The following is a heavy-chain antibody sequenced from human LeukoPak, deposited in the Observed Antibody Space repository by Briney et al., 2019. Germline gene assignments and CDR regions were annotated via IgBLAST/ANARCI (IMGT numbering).Heavy chain of an antibody. Sequence: SETLSLTCTVSGGSISSYYWSWIRKPPGKGLEWIGYIYTSGSTNYNPSLKSRVTISVDTSKNQFSLKLSSVTAADTAVYYCARRAGSYSIYYMDVWGKGTTVTVSS. CDR3: ARRAGSYSIYYMDV. D-gene: IGHD4-11*01. CDR2: IYTSGST. J-gene: IGHJ6*03. CDR1: GGSISSYY. V-gene: IGHV4-4*09.